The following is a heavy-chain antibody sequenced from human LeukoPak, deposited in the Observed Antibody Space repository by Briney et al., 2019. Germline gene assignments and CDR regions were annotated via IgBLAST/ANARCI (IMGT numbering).Heavy chain of an antibody. J-gene: IGHJ5*02. V-gene: IGHV1-8*01. D-gene: IGHD3-16*02. Sequence: ASVKVSCKASGYTFTSYDINWVRQATGQGLEWVGWMNPNSGNTGYAQKFQGRVTMTRNTSISTAYMELSSLRSEDTAVYYCARLFDYVWGSYRPWGQGTLVTVSS. CDR3: ARLFDYVWGSYRP. CDR1: GYTFTSYD. CDR2: MNPNSGNT.